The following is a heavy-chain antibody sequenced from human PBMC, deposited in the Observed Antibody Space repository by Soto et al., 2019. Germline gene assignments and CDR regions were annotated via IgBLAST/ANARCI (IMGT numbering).Heavy chain of an antibody. CDR2: IIPTLGIA. CDR3: ASRYDSSDY. V-gene: IGHV1-69*02. D-gene: IGHD3-22*01. Sequence: QVQLVQSGAEVKKPGSSVKVSCKASGGTFSSYTVSWVRQAPGQGLEWMGRIIPTLGIANYAQKFQGRVTITADKSTSTAYRELSSLRSEDTAVYYCASRYDSSDYWGQGTLVTVSS. CDR1: GGTFSSYT. J-gene: IGHJ4*02.